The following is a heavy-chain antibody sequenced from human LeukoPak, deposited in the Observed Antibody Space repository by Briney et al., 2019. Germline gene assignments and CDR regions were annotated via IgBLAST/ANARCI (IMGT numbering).Heavy chain of an antibody. Sequence: SVKVSCKASGGTFSSYAISWVRQAPGQGLEWMGGIIPIFGTANYAQKFQGRVTITADESTSTAYMELSSLRSEDTAVYYCAGRGSYSSSTGGFDYWGQGTLVTVSS. CDR3: AGRGSYSSSTGGFDY. D-gene: IGHD6-6*01. J-gene: IGHJ4*02. CDR1: GGTFSSYA. CDR2: IIPIFGTA. V-gene: IGHV1-69*01.